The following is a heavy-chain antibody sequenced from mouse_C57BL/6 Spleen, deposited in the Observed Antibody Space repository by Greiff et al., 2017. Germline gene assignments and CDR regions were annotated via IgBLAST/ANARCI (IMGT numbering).Heavy chain of an antibody. Sequence: QVQLQQSGPELVKPGASAKISCKASGYALSSSWMNWVKQRPGKGREWIGRIYPGDGDTNYNGKFKGKATLTADKSSSTAYMQLSSLTSEDSAVYFCAPYYYGSSYGYFDVWGTGTTVTVSS. CDR3: APYYYGSSYGYFDV. J-gene: IGHJ1*03. V-gene: IGHV1-82*01. CDR2: IYPGDGDT. CDR1: GYALSSSW. D-gene: IGHD1-1*01.